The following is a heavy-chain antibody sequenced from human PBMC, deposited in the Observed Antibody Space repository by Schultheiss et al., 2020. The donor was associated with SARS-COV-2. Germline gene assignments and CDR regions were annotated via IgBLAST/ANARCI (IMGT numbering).Heavy chain of an antibody. CDR3: ARVGFLWLRTGGWLDP. CDR2: INPDSGDT. CDR1: GYTFTGYY. D-gene: IGHD5-12*01. Sequence: ASVKVSCKTSGYTFTGYYMHWVRQAPGQGLEWMGWINPDSGDTNYAQKFQGRVTMTRDTSISTAYMELSRLRSDDTAVYYCARVGFLWLRTGGWLDPWGQGTLVTVSS. J-gene: IGHJ5*02. V-gene: IGHV1-2*02.